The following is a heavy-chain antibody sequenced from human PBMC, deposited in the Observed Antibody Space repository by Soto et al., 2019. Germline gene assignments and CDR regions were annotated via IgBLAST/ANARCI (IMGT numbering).Heavy chain of an antibody. CDR1: GFTFSSYG. CDR3: XXXXXXXXXMDV. J-gene: IGHJ6*02. CDR2: IWYDGSNK. V-gene: IGHV3-33*01. Sequence: QVQLVESGGGVVQPGRSLRLSCAASGFTFSSYGMHWVRQAPGKGLEWVAVIWYDGSNKYYADSVKGRFTISRDNXXXXXXXXXXXXXXXXXXXXXXXXXXXXXXXMDVWGQGTTVTVSS.